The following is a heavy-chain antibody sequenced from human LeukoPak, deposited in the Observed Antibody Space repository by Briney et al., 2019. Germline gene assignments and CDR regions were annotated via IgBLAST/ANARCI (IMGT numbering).Heavy chain of an antibody. Sequence: PGGSLRLSCAASGFTFSSYGMNWVRQAPGKGLEWVSYISSSGDTIYYADSVKGRFTISRDNAKNSLYLQMSSLRAEDTAVYYCAGYCSGGTCYPHYYYYGMDVWGQGTTVTVSS. J-gene: IGHJ6*02. V-gene: IGHV3-48*01. CDR3: AGYCSGGTCYPHYYYYGMDV. CDR1: GFTFSSYG. D-gene: IGHD2-15*01. CDR2: ISSSGDTI.